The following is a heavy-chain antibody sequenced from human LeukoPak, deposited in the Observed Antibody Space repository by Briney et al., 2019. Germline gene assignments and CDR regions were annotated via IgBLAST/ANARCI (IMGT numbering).Heavy chain of an antibody. D-gene: IGHD4-17*01. CDR3: ARLNGDYPRFYYYMDV. J-gene: IGHJ6*03. CDR2: IFPADSDT. Sequence: GESLKISCKASGYSFTNFRIGWVRQMPGKGLEWMGIIFPADSDTTYSPSFEGQVTISADKSISTAYLQWSSLEASDTAIYYCARLNGDYPRFYYYMDVWGKGTTVTVSS. CDR1: GYSFTNFR. V-gene: IGHV5-51*01.